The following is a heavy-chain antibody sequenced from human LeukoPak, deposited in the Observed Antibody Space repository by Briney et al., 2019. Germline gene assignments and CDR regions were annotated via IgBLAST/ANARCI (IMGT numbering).Heavy chain of an antibody. CDR3: ARDTLAPYYYDSSGYYRYYYYYYMDV. D-gene: IGHD3-22*01. CDR1: GYSFARNW. V-gene: IGHV1-18*04. CDR2: ISAYNGNT. J-gene: IGHJ6*03. Sequence: GESLKISCKGSGYSFARNWIGWVRQMPGKGLEWMGWISAYNGNTNYAQKLQGRVTMTTDTSTSTAYMELRSLRSDDTAVYYCARDTLAPYYYDSSGYYRYYYYYYMDVWGKGTTVTVSS.